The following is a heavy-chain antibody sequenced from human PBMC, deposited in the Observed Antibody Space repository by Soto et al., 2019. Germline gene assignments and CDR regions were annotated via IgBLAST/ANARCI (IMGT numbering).Heavy chain of an antibody. CDR2: IYTGRST. J-gene: IGHJ6*02. CDR3: AGDQGHYYYGMAV. V-gene: IGHV4-4*07. Sequence: SSETLSLTCSVSGDSISNYYWNWIRQPAGQGLEWIGRIYTGRSTNYNPSLKSRVTMSVATSKNQFSLKLTSLTAPDTAVYFCAGDQGHYYYGMAVWGQGTTVTVSS. CDR1: GDSISNYY.